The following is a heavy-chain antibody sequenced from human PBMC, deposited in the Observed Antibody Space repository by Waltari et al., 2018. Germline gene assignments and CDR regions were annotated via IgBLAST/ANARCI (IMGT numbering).Heavy chain of an antibody. CDR1: GDIIDNHT. J-gene: IGHJ3*02. V-gene: IGHV1-69*02. CDR3: ARGEIRVEPNGAFDI. Sequence: QVQLVQSGAEIKQPGSSVNVSCQASGDIIDNHTLNWIRQAPGQGLELVGRLIPISGIVNFAQKFRDRVAFSANSLTTTAYMDLRSLISDDTAVYYCARGEIRVEPNGAFDIWGQGTVVVVSS. D-gene: IGHD2-15*01. CDR2: LIPISGIV.